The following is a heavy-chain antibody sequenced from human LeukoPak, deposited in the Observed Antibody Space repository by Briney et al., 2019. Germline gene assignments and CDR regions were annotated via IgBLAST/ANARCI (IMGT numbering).Heavy chain of an antibody. D-gene: IGHD2-2*01. V-gene: IGHV5-51*01. CDR3: ARMIVVGPAALYYFDL. Sequence: GESLKISCKGSGYSFTNYWIGWVRQMPGKGLEWMGIIYPGDSNTRYSPSFQGQVTISGDKSISTAYLQWSSLKASDTAMYFCARMIVVGPAALYYFDLWGQGTLVTVSS. J-gene: IGHJ4*02. CDR2: IYPGDSNT. CDR1: GYSFTNYW.